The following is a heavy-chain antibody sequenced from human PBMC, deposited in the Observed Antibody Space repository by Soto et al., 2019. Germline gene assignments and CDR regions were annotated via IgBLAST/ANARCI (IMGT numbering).Heavy chain of an antibody. CDR3: ARATIFGVVIFDY. CDR2: IYYSGST. D-gene: IGHD3-3*01. Sequence: QVQLQESGPGLVKPSQTLSLTCTVSGGSISSGDYYWSWIRQPPGKGLEWIGYIYYSGSTYYNPSLKSRVTISVDTTKNQFSLKLSSVTAADTAVYYCARATIFGVVIFDYWGQGTLVTVSS. J-gene: IGHJ4*02. V-gene: IGHV4-30-4*01. CDR1: GGSISSGDYY.